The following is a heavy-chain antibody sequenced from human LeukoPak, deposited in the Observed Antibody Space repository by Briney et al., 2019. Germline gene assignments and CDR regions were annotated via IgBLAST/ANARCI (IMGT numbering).Heavy chain of an antibody. D-gene: IGHD5-18*01. V-gene: IGHV4-34*01. CDR2: INHSGST. CDR1: GGSFSGYY. CDR3: ARGNAMVNYFDY. Sequence: SETLSLTCAVYGGSFSGYYWSWIRQPPGKGLEWIGEINHSGSTNYNPSLKSRVTISVDTSKNQFSLKLSSVTAADTAVYYCARGNAMVNYFDYWGRGTLVTVSS. J-gene: IGHJ4*02.